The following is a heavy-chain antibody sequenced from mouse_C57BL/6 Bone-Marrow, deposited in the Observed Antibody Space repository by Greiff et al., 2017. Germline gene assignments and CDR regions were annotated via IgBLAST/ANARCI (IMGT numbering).Heavy chain of an antibody. CDR3: ARTLYAMDY. J-gene: IGHJ4*01. V-gene: IGHV1-7*01. CDR2: INPSSGFT. Sequence: VQLQQSGAELVKPGASVTLSCTASGYTFTSYWMHWVKQRPGQGLEWIGYINPSSGFTKYNQKFKDMATLTADKSSSTTDMQLSSLTYEDSAVCYCARTLYAMDYWGQGTSVTVSS. CDR1: GYTFTSYW.